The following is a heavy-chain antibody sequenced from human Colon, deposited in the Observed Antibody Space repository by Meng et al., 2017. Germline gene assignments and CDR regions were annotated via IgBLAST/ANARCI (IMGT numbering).Heavy chain of an antibody. J-gene: IGHJ5*02. CDR1: SAISYSTS. D-gene: IGHD4-17*01. V-gene: IGHV4-61*03. CDR3: ARVNGDFYEAWFDP. Sequence: SAISYSTSWSWIRQSHGKGLTLIVDISYTGNTNYNPPLSSRVSMSFDTSKNNFHLHLTSVTAADTAIYYCARVNGDFYEAWFDPWGQGTLVTVSS. CDR2: ISYTGNT.